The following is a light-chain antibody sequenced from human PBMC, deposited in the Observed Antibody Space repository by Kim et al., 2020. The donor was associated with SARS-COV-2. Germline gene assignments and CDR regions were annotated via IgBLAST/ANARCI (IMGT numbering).Light chain of an antibody. CDR2: RDS. Sequence: SVALGQTSRITGGGSTSGSNNVHWYQQKPGQALLLVIYRDSNRPSGIPERFSGSNSGNTATLTISRAQAGDEADYYCQVWDSSVVFGGGTQLTVL. CDR3: QVWDSSVV. CDR1: TSGSNN. J-gene: IGLJ2*01. V-gene: IGLV3-9*01.